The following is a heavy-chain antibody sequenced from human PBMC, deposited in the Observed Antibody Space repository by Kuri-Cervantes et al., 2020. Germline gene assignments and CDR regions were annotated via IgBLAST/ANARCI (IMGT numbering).Heavy chain of an antibody. CDR1: GDSVSNANYY. D-gene: IGHD3-3*01. CDR3: ASYHYNFWSGYDAVDI. Sequence: SETLSLTCTVSGDSVSNANYYWSWIRHPPGGRMEWIGYIFYSGSTRFNPSLKSRVTMSIDTSKNEFSLKLSSVTAADTAVYYCASYHYNFWSGYDAVDIWGQGTMVTVSS. V-gene: IGHV4-61*01. J-gene: IGHJ3*02. CDR2: IFYSGST.